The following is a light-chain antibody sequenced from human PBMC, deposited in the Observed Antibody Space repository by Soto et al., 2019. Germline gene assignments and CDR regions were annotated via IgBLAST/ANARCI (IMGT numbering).Light chain of an antibody. CDR3: QQYGGSPRT. CDR2: GAS. CDR1: QSVGGH. Sequence: EIVLTQSPATLSLSPGERATLSCRASQSVGGHFAWYQQKPGQAPRLLIHGASNRATGIPDRFSGSGSGTDFTLTITRLEPEDFAVYYCQQYGGSPRTFGQGTKVDIK. J-gene: IGKJ1*01. V-gene: IGKV3-20*01.